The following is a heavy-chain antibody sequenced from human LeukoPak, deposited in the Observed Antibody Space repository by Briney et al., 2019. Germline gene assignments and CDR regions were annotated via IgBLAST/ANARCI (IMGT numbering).Heavy chain of an antibody. J-gene: IGHJ4*02. Sequence: HPGGSLRLSCAASGFTFSGYWMSWVRQAPGKGLEWVANINQDGSQKYYVDSVKGRSTISRDNAKNSLYLQMNSLRAEDTAVYYCATVRTYTNFDYLGQGTLVTVSS. V-gene: IGHV3-7*05. CDR1: GFTFSGYW. CDR2: INQDGSQK. D-gene: IGHD5-18*01. CDR3: ATVRTYTNFDY.